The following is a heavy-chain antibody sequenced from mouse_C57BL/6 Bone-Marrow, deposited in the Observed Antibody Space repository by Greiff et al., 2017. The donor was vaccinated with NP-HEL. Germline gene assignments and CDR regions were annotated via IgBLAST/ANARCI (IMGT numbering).Heavy chain of an antibody. CDR3: ARERDYGSSYCYFDD. V-gene: IGHV3-6*01. J-gene: IGHJ2*01. Sequence: EVKVEESGPGLVKPSQSLSLTCSVTGYSITSGYYWNWIRQFPGNKLEWMGYISYDGSNNYNPSLKNRISITRDTSKNQFFLKLNSVTTEDTATYYCARERDYGSSYCYFDDWGQGTTLTVSS. D-gene: IGHD1-1*01. CDR1: GYSITSGYY. CDR2: ISYDGSN.